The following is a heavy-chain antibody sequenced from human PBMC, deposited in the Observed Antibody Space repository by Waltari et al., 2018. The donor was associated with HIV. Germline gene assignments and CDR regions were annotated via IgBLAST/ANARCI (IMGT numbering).Heavy chain of an antibody. CDR3: AGGTFYNDGGFYGKFDY. J-gene: IGHJ4*02. Sequence: EVQVVESGGGLVQPGGSLRLSCVMSGFTFDDFAMHGVRQVPGKGLEWVSGISWNSLTTGYADSVRGRFIISRDNAKTSLYLQMNSLRPEDTAFYYCAGGTFYNDGGFYGKFDYWGQGMLVTVSS. CDR2: ISWNSLTT. CDR1: GFTFDDFA. D-gene: IGHD3-22*01. V-gene: IGHV3-9*01.